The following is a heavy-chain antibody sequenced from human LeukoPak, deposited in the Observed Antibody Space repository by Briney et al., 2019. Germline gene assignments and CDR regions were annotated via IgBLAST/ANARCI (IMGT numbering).Heavy chain of an antibody. CDR2: IYYSGST. CDR1: GGSISNYY. J-gene: IGHJ4*02. V-gene: IGHV4-59*01. CDR3: ARDPSTYGGYGYYFDY. Sequence: SETLSLTCTVSGGSISNYYWSWLRQPPGKGLEGIGYIYYSGSTNYNPSLKSRVTISVDTSKNQFSLKLYSVTAADTAVYYCARDPSTYGGYGYYFDYWGQGTLVTVSS. D-gene: IGHD5-12*01.